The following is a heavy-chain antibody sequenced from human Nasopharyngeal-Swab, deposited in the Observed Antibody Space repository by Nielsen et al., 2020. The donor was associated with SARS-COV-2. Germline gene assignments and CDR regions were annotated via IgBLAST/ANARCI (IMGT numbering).Heavy chain of an antibody. V-gene: IGHV3-7*01. J-gene: IGHJ4*02. Sequence: WIRQPPGKGLEWVANMKQDGSEKYYVDSVKGRFTISRDNAKNSLYLQMNSLRAEDTAVYYCARVRGSYSFDYWGQGTLVTVSS. CDR2: MKQDGSEK. D-gene: IGHD1-26*01. CDR3: ARVRGSYSFDY.